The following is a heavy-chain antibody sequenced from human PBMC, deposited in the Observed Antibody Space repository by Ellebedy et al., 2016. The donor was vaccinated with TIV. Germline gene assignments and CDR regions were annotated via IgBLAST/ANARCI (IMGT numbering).Heavy chain of an antibody. D-gene: IGHD6-19*01. V-gene: IGHV4-34*01. CDR1: GGPFSSYY. CDR2: INHRGST. CDR3: AGGYSSGWTDY. J-gene: IGHJ4*02. Sequence: SQTLSLTCAVYGGPFSSYYWGWIRQPPGKGLEWIGEINHRGSTNYNPSLKSRVTVSIDTSKSQFSLKLSSVTAADTAVYYCAGGYSSGWTDYWGQGTLVTVSS.